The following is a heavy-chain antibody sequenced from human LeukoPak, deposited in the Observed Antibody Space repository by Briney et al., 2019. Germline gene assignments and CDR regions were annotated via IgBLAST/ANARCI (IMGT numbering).Heavy chain of an antibody. Sequence: GGSLRLSCAASGFTVSSNYMSWVRQAPGKGLEWVSVIYSGGSTYYADSVKGRFTISRDNSKNTLYLQMNSLRAEDTAVYYCARDGATVTTSLDWYFDLWGRGTLVTVSS. CDR2: IYSGGST. V-gene: IGHV3-53*01. D-gene: IGHD4-17*01. CDR3: ARDGATVTTSLDWYFDL. CDR1: GFTVSSNY. J-gene: IGHJ2*01.